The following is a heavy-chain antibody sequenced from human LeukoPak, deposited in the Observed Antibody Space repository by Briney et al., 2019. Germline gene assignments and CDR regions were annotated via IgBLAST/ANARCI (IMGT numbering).Heavy chain of an antibody. Sequence: GESLKISCKGSGYSFTTYWIGWVRQMPGKGLEWMGIIYPDDSDTRYSPSFQGQVTISADKPIRTAYLQWSSLKASDTAMYYCASRVVTADAFDIWGQGTMVTVSS. J-gene: IGHJ3*02. CDR2: IYPDDSDT. V-gene: IGHV5-51*04. CDR1: GYSFTTYW. D-gene: IGHD4-23*01. CDR3: ASRVVTADAFDI.